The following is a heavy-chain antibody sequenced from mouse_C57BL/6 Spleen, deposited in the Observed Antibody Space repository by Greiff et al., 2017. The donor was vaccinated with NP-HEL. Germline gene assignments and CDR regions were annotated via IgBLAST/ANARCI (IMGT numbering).Heavy chain of an antibody. V-gene: IGHV5-6*01. CDR3: ARQGSTMASFAY. CDR1: GFTFSSYG. Sequence: EVQLQESGGDLVKPGGSLKLSCAASGFTFSSYGMSWVRQTPDKRLEWVATISSGGSYTYYPDSVKGRFTISRDNAKNTLYLQMSSLKSEDTAMYYCARQGSTMASFAYWGQGTLVTVSA. D-gene: IGHD2-1*01. J-gene: IGHJ3*01. CDR2: ISSGGSYT.